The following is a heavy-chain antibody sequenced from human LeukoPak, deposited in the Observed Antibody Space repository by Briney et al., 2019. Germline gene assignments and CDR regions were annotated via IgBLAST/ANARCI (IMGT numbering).Heavy chain of an antibody. CDR3: ARQGSGGPSEYYYGMDV. CDR1: GGSISSSSYY. Sequence: SETLSLTCTVSGGSISSSSYYWGWIRQPPGKGLEWIGSIYYSGSTYYNPSLKSRVTISVDTSKNQFSLKLSSVTAADTAVYYCARQGSGGPSEYYYGMDVWGQGTTVTVSS. V-gene: IGHV4-39*01. J-gene: IGHJ6*02. D-gene: IGHD2-15*01. CDR2: IYYSGST.